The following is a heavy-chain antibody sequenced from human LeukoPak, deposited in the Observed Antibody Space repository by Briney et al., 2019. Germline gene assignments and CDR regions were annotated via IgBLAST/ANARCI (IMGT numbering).Heavy chain of an antibody. CDR3: AREHAYYYDSSGHNWFDP. V-gene: IGHV3-11*06. J-gene: IGHJ5*02. Sequence: GGSLRLSCAASGFTFSDYYMSWIRQAPGKGLEWVSYISSSSSYIYYADSVKGRFTISRDNAKNSLYLQMNSLRAEDTAVYYCAREHAYYYDSSGHNWFDPWGQGTLVTVSS. D-gene: IGHD3-22*01. CDR2: ISSSSSYI. CDR1: GFTFSDYY.